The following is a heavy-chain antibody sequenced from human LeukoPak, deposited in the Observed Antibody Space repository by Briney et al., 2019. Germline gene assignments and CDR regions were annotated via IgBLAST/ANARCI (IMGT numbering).Heavy chain of an antibody. CDR3: ARDGEVVAATHFDY. J-gene: IGHJ4*02. D-gene: IGHD2-15*01. Sequence: GGSLRLSCAASGFTFSSYSMNWVRQAPGKGLEWVSSISSSSSYIYYADSVKGRFTISRDNAKNSLYLQMNSLRAEDTAVYYCARDGEVVAATHFDYWGQGTLVTVSS. CDR2: ISSSSSYI. V-gene: IGHV3-21*01. CDR1: GFTFSSYS.